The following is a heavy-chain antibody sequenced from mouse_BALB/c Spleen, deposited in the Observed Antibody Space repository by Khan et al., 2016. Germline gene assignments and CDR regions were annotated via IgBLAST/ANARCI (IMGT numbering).Heavy chain of an antibody. V-gene: IGHV9-3*02. Sequence: QIQLVQSGPELKKPGETVKISCKASGYTFTNYGMNWVKQAPGKGLKWMGWINTNTGEPTYAEEFKGRFAFSLETSARTAYLQINNLKNEDTATYFCAEDYYGSNLFAYWGQGTLVTVS. CDR1: GYTFTNYG. D-gene: IGHD1-1*01. CDR3: AEDYYGSNLFAY. CDR2: INTNTGEP. J-gene: IGHJ3*01.